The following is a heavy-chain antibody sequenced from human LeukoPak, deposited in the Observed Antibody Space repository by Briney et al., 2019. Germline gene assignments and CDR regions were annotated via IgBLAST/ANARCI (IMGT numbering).Heavy chain of an antibody. D-gene: IGHD2-15*01. J-gene: IGHJ5*02. CDR3: ARSNCSGGSCYSPWFDP. Sequence: PSETLSLTCAVYGGSFSGYYWSWIRQPPGKGLEWIGEINHSGSTNYNPSLKSRVTISVDTYKNQFSLKLSSVTAADTAVYYCARSNCSGGSCYSPWFDPWGQGTLVTVSS. CDR2: INHSGST. V-gene: IGHV4-34*01. CDR1: GGSFSGYY.